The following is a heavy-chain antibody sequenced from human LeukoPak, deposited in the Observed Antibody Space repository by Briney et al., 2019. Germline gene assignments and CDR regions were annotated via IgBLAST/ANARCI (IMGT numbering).Heavy chain of an antibody. CDR2: INPSGGST. D-gene: IGHD4-11*01. CDR3: AREGPYSNYEKRSLPNEYYFDY. Sequence: ASVKVSCKASGYTFTSYYMHWVRQAPGQGLEWMGIINPSGGSTSYAQKFQGRVTMTRDMSTSTVYMELSSLRSEDTAVYYCAREGPYSNYEKRSLPNEYYFDYWGQGTLVTVSS. CDR1: GYTFTSYY. J-gene: IGHJ4*02. V-gene: IGHV1-46*01.